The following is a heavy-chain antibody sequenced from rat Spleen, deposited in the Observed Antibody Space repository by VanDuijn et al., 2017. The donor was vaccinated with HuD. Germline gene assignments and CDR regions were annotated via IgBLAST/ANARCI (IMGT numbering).Heavy chain of an antibody. CDR2: ISTTGRNT. Sequence: EVQLVESGGGLVQPGRSLKLSCVASGFTFNNYWMTWIRQAPGKGLEWIASISTTGRNTYYRDSVKGRFTISRDNAKSTLYLQMNSLRSEDTATYYCTRVGTTTGDYWGQGVMVTVSS. D-gene: IGHD1-10*01. CDR3: TRVGTTTGDY. V-gene: IGHV5-31*01. J-gene: IGHJ2*01. CDR1: GFTFNNYW.